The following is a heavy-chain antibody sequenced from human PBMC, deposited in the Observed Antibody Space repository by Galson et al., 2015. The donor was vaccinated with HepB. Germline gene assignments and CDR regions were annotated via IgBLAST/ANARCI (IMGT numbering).Heavy chain of an antibody. V-gene: IGHV1-46*03. CDR3: ARDRYGDYGLVGSLVMDASDI. D-gene: IGHD4-17*01. Sequence: SVKVSCKASGYTFTSYYMHWVRQAPGQGLEWMGIINPSGGSTSYAQKFQGRVTMTRDTSTSTVYMELSSLRSEDTAVYYCARDRYGDYGLVGSLVMDASDIWGQGTMVTVSS. CDR2: INPSGGST. J-gene: IGHJ3*02. CDR1: GYTFTSYY.